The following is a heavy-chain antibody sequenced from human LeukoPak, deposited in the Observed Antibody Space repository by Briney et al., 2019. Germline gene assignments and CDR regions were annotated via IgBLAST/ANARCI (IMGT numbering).Heavy chain of an antibody. D-gene: IGHD1-1*01. CDR1: GFTFSSYW. V-gene: IGHV3-74*01. Sequence: GGSLRLSCAASGFTFSSYWMHWVRQAPGKGLVWVSRINSDGSGTIYADSLKGRFTISRDNSKNTLYLQMNSLRAEDTAVYYCAKLWSTSRGAFDIWGQGTMVTVSS. J-gene: IGHJ3*02. CDR3: AKLWSTSRGAFDI. CDR2: INSDGSGT.